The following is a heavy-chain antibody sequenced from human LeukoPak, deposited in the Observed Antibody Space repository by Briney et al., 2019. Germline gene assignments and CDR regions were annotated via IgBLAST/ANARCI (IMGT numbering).Heavy chain of an antibody. V-gene: IGHV3-30*18. D-gene: IGHD5-18*01. J-gene: IGHJ4*02. CDR3: AKDQYGYGDSEVDY. CDR1: GFTFSSYG. CDR2: ISYDGSNK. Sequence: GGSLRLSCAASGFTFSSYGMHWVRQAPGKGLEWVAVISYDGSNKYYADSVKGRFTISRDNSKNTLYLQMNSLRAEDTAVCYCAKDQYGYGDSEVDYWGQGTLVTVSS.